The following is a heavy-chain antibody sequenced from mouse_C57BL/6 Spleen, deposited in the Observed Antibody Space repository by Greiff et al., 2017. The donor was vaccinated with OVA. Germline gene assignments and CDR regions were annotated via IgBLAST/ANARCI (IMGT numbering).Heavy chain of an antibody. CDR1: GFTFSSYG. V-gene: IGHV5-6*01. Sequence: EVMLVESGGDLVKPGGSLKLSCAASGFTFSSYGMSWVRQTPDKRLEWVATISSGGSYTYNPDSVKGRFTISRDNAKNTLYLQMSSLKSEDTAMYYCARQRGITTVVASMDYWGQGTSVTVSS. J-gene: IGHJ4*01. CDR3: ARQRGITTVVASMDY. CDR2: ISSGGSYT. D-gene: IGHD1-1*01.